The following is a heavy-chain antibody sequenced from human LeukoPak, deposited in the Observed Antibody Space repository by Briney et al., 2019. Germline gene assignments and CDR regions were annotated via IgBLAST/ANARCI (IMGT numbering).Heavy chain of an antibody. J-gene: IGHJ6*02. Sequence: ASVKVSCKASGYTFTGYYMHWVRQAPGQGLEWMGWINPNSGGTNYAQKFQGRVTMTRDTSISTAYMELSRLRSDDTAVYYCAREGDGSSSSCTNMDVWGQGTTVTVSS. CDR2: INPNSGGT. CDR3: AREGDGSSSSCTNMDV. D-gene: IGHD5-24*01. CDR1: GYTFTGYY. V-gene: IGHV1-2*02.